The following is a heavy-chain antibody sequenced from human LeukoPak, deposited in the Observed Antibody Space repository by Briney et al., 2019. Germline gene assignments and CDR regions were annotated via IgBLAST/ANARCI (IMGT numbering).Heavy chain of an antibody. V-gene: IGHV3-49*03. CDR3: ARAPYYDFILDY. J-gene: IGHJ4*02. CDR1: GFTFGDHG. D-gene: IGHD3-3*01. Sequence: PGRSLRLSCTTSGFTFGDHGLSWFRQGPGKGLEWVGFIRSKTYGGGIEYAASVKGIFTISRDDSKSIAYLQMNSLKTEDTAVYYCARAPYYDFILDYWGQGTLVTVSS. CDR2: IRSKTYGGGI.